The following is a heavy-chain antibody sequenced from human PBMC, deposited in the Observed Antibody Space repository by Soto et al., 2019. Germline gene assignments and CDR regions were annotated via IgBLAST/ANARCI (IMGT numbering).Heavy chain of an antibody. Sequence: QVQLVESGGDVVQPGRSLRLSCAASGLTFSSYGMHWVRQAPGKGLEWVAVISYDGSVKYYADSVKGRFTISRDNSKNTLYLQRNSLRAEDTAVYYCAGEVASGYWGQGTLVTVSS. CDR3: AGEVASGY. CDR1: GLTFSSYG. J-gene: IGHJ4*02. V-gene: IGHV3-30*03. CDR2: ISYDGSVK. D-gene: IGHD2-21*01.